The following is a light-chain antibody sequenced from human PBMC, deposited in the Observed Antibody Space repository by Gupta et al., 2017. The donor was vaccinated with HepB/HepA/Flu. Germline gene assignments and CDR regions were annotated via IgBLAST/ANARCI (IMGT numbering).Light chain of an antibody. Sequence: EIVLTQSPGTLSLSPGERATLSCRASQSVSSSYLAWYQQKPGQAPRLLIYGASSRATGIPDRFSDSGSGTDFTLTIIRLEPEDVAVYYCQQYGSSPLTFGGGTKVEIK. J-gene: IGKJ4*01. CDR1: QSVSSSY. V-gene: IGKV3-20*01. CDR3: QQYGSSPLT. CDR2: GAS.